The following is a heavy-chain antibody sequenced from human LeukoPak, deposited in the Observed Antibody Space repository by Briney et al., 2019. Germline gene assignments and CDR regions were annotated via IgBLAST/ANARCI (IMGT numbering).Heavy chain of an antibody. CDR1: GGSISSHY. J-gene: IGHJ6*02. CDR3: ARDSSSWYYYYGMDV. CDR2: IYYSGST. Sequence: SETLSLTCTVSGGSISSHYWSWIRQPPGKGLEWIGCIYYSGSTNYNPSLKSRVTISVDTSKNQFSLKLSSVTAADTAVYYCARDSSSWYYYYGMDVWGQGTTVTVSS. D-gene: IGHD6-13*01. V-gene: IGHV4-59*11.